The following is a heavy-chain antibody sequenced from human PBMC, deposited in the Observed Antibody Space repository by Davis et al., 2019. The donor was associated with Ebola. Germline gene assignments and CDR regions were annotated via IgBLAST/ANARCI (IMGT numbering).Heavy chain of an antibody. J-gene: IGHJ5*02. CDR2: VYYSGST. CDR3: ARGLRFLEWFYSNWFDP. CDR1: GGSINNYY. D-gene: IGHD3-3*01. V-gene: IGHV4-59*12. Sequence: SETLSLTCNVSGGSINNYYWSWIRQPPGKGLEWIGSVYYSGSTNYNPSLKSRVTISVDTSKNQFSLKLSSVTAADTAVYYCARGLRFLEWFYSNWFDPWGQGTLVTVSS.